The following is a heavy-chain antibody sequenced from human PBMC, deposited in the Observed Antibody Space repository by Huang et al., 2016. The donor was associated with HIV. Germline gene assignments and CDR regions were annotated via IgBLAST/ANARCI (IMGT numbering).Heavy chain of an antibody. CDR1: GYTFTNYV. Sequence: QVQLVQSGSELKKPGASVKVSCKASGYTFTNYVINWVRQAPGQGLEWMGWVNTNTGNPTYGQGVTGRFVFSLDTSVSTTYLQISSLKAEDTAVYYCARGGGTLDSWGQGTLVTVSS. CDR3: ARGGGTLDS. CDR2: VNTNTGNP. J-gene: IGHJ4*02. V-gene: IGHV7-4-1*02. D-gene: IGHD1-1*01.